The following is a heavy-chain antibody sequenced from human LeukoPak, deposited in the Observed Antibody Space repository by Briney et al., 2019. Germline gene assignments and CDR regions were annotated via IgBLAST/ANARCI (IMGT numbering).Heavy chain of an antibody. CDR2: ISTSSSYI. CDR1: GFYLRAYN. V-gene: IGHV3-21*01. Sequence: GGSLRLSCAASGFYLRAYNLNWVRQAPGKGLEWVSSISTSSSYIYYADSVKGRFTISRDNAENSLYLQMHSLRVEDTALYYCARDDNWNDQHFDFWAQGTLVTVSS. D-gene: IGHD1-20*01. J-gene: IGHJ4*02. CDR3: ARDDNWNDQHFDF.